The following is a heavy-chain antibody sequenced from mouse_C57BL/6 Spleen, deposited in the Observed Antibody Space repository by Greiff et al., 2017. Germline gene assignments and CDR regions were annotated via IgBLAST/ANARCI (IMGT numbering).Heavy chain of an antibody. J-gene: IGHJ2*01. V-gene: IGHV3-6*01. CDR2: ISYDGSN. CDR3: ARGRTVFYFDY. Sequence: EVKLMESGPGLVKPSQSLSLTCSVTGYSITSGYYWNWIRQFPGNKLEWMGYISYDGSNNYNPSLKNRISITRDTSKNQFCLKLNSVTTEDTATYYCARGRTVFYFDYWGQGTTLTVSS. CDR1: GYSITSGYY.